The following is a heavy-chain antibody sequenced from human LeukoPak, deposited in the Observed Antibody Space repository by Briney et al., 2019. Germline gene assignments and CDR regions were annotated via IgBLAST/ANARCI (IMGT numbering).Heavy chain of an antibody. D-gene: IGHD1-1*01. CDR1: GYTFTGYY. V-gene: IGHV1-2*02. J-gene: IGHJ5*02. CDR2: INPNSGGT. CDR3: ASSGYSWNGDGGDWFDP. Sequence: ASVKVSCKASGYTFTGYYMHWVRQAPGQGLEWMGWINPNSGGTNYAQKFQGRVTVTRDTSISTAYMELSRLRSDGTAVYYCASSGYSWNGDGGDWFDPWGQGTLVTVSS.